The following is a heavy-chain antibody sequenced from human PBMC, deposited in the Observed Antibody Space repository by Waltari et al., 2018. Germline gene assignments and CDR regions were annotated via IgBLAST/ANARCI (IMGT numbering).Heavy chain of an antibody. Sequence: QVPLVQSGAEVKKPGASVKVSCKASGYRFTDFDFNWVRQAPGQGLGWLGWMSPSSGSRGYAQKFQGRVNMTTNTSISTAYMELSSLRSEDTAVYYCTRVSAAFYILFYWGQGTLVTVSS. CDR2: MSPSSGSR. CDR3: TRVSAAFYILFY. D-gene: IGHD3-3*02. J-gene: IGHJ4*02. CDR1: GYRFTDFD. V-gene: IGHV1-8*02.